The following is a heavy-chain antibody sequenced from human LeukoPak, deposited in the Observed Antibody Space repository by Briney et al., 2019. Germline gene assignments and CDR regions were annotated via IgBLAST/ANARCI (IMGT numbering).Heavy chain of an antibody. V-gene: IGHV4-34*01. Sequence: PSETLSLTCAVYGGSFSGYYWSWIRQPPGKGLEWIGEINHSGSTNYNPFLKSRVTISVDTSKNQFSLKLSSVTAADTAVYYCARRSSIWWVDYWGQGTLVTVSS. CDR2: INHSGST. CDR3: ARRSSIWWVDY. D-gene: IGHD6-13*01. J-gene: IGHJ4*02. CDR1: GGSFSGYY.